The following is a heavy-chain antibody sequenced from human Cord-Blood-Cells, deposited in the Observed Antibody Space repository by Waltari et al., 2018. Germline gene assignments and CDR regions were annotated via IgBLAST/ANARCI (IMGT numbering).Heavy chain of an antibody. CDR3: ARDSGDHYFDY. D-gene: IGHD7-27*01. V-gene: IGHV3-21*01. CDR1: GFTFSSYS. Sequence: EVQLVESGGGLVKPGGSLRLSCVASGFTFSSYSMNWVRQAPGKGLEWVSSISSSSSYIYYADSVKGRFTISRDNAKNSLYLQMNSLRAEDTTVYYCARDSGDHYFDYWGQGTLVTVSS. CDR2: ISSSSSYI. J-gene: IGHJ4*02.